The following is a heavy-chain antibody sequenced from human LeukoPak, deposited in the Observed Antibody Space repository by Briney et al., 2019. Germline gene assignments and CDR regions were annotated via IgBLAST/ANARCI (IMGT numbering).Heavy chain of an antibody. Sequence: ASVKVSCKASGYTFTSYYMHWVRQAPGQGLEWMGIINPGGGSTSYAQKFQGRVTMTRDMSTSTVYMELSSLRSEDTAVYYCARGAWYYDILTGYFAYWGQGTLVTVSS. CDR2: INPGGGST. V-gene: IGHV1-46*01. J-gene: IGHJ4*02. D-gene: IGHD3-9*01. CDR1: GYTFTSYY. CDR3: ARGAWYYDILTGYFAY.